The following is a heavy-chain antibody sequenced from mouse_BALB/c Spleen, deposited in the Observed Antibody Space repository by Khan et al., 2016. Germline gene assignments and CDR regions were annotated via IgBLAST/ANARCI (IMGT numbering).Heavy chain of an antibody. D-gene: IGHD1-1*02. CDR1: GFTFSNYG. J-gene: IGHJ4*01. CDR2: ISIGGRFT. Sequence: EVELVESGGDLVKPGGSLKLSCAASGFTFSNYGMSWVRQTPDKRLEWVASISIGGRFTYYPDNVKGRFTISRDNADNTLYLQMSSLKSEDTAIYHCASLSNYLLVDFRGQGTSGTVSS. V-gene: IGHV5-6*01. CDR3: ASLSNYLLVDF.